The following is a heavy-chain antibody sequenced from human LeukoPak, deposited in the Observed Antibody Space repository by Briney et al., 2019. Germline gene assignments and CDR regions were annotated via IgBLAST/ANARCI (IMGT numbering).Heavy chain of an antibody. CDR3: ARERGSAGSTSCHYCYYYMDV. Sequence: PGGSLRLSCTASGFTSSNYWMSWVRQAPGKGLEWVANMRQDGSEEYYVDSVRGRFTISRDNANNSLYLQMNSLRAEDTAVYYCARERGSAGSTSCHYCYYYMDVWGKGTTATVSS. CDR1: GFTSSNYW. CDR2: MRQDGSEE. J-gene: IGHJ6*03. V-gene: IGHV3-7*01. D-gene: IGHD2-2*01.